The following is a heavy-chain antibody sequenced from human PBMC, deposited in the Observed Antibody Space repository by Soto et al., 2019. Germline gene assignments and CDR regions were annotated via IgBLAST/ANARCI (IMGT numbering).Heavy chain of an antibody. D-gene: IGHD3-22*01. V-gene: IGHV5-51*01. CDR1: GYSFISYW. CDR3: ARVFGYDSSAAPFDY. CDR2: IYPGDSDI. J-gene: IGHJ4*02. Sequence: PGEALKISCKASGYSFISYWIGWVRQMPGKGLEWMGIIYPGDSDIRYSPSFQGQVTISVDKSINTAYLQWSSLKASDTAIYYFARVFGYDSSAAPFDYWGQGTLVTVSS.